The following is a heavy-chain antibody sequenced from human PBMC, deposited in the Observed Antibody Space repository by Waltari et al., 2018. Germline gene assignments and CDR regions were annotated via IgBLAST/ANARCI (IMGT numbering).Heavy chain of an antibody. Sequence: QLQVVQCGAEVMETGSALKDSGEASGYPFTDRCLHWVRQATGQALEWMGWITPFNGNTNYAQQVQNRVTITRDSSMSTSYMELSSLSSEDMAGYYCARGAAAAPYYYYMDVWGKWTTVTVSS. CDR3: ARGAAAAPYYYYMDV. CDR2: ITPFNGNT. J-gene: IGHJ6*03. D-gene: IGHD6-13*01. CDR1: GYPFTDRC. V-gene: IGHV1-45*02.